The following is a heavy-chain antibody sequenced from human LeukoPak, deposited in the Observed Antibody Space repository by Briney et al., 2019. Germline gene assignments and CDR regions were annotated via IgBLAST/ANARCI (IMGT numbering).Heavy chain of an antibody. Sequence: GGSLRLSCAASGLTFINAWMSWVRQAPGEGLEWVGRIKSKIDGGAADYAPPVRGRFTISRDDSKDTLYLQLNRLKTEDTAVYYCTTGTGGSGRAIWGQGTLVTVSS. V-gene: IGHV3-15*01. CDR2: IKSKIDGGAA. J-gene: IGHJ4*02. D-gene: IGHD3-10*01. CDR3: TTGTGGSGRAI. CDR1: GLTFINAW.